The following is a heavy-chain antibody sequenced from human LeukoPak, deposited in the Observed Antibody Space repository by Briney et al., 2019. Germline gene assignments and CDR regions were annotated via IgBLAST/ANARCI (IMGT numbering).Heavy chain of an antibody. Sequence: GGSLRLSCAASGFTFSTYSMNWVRQAPGKGLEWGANIKQDGSEKYYVDSVKGRLTISRDNAKNSLYLQMNSLRAEDTAVYYCAKDSGDYFAAYYFDYWGQGTLVTVSS. CDR3: AKDSGDYFAAYYFDY. J-gene: IGHJ4*02. V-gene: IGHV3-7*03. D-gene: IGHD3-10*01. CDR2: IKQDGSEK. CDR1: GFTFSTYS.